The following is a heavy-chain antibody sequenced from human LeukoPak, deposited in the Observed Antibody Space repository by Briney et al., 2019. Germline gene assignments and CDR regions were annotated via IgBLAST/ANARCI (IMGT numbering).Heavy chain of an antibody. J-gene: IGHJ6*02. CDR2: IWYDGSNK. CDR1: GFTFSSYG. Sequence: GGSLRLSCAASGFTFSSYGMHWVRQAPGKGLEWVAVIWYDGSNKYYADSVKGRFTISRDNSKNTLYLQMNSLRAEDTAVYYCARDKKGPYYYYGMDVWGQGTTVTVSS. V-gene: IGHV3-33*01. CDR3: ARDKKGPYYYYGMDV.